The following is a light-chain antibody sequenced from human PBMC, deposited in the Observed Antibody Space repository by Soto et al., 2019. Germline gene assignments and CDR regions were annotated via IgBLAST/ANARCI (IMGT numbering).Light chain of an antibody. CDR2: GAS. J-gene: IGKJ1*01. CDR3: QQYSNWPSWT. V-gene: IGKV3-15*01. CDR1: QSVSSF. Sequence: EKVMTQSPATLSMSPGERATLSCRANQSVSSFLAWYQQKPGQAPRRLIYGASTRATGIPARFSGSGSGTEFTLTISSLQSEDFAVYYCQQYSNWPSWTFGQGTKVEVK.